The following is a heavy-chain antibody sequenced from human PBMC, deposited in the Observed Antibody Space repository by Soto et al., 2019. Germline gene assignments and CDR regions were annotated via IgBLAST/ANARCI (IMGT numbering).Heavy chain of an antibody. J-gene: IGHJ6*02. CDR2: INSDGSSA. CDR1: GFTITSHW. V-gene: IGHV3-74*01. Sequence: GGSLRLSCAASGFTITSHWMHWVRRAPGKGLVWVSRINSDGSSANYADYVKDRFTISRDNARNTLYLQMRSLRGEDTAVYYCARELAPNDTPPSYLMDVWGQGTTVTVSS. CDR3: ARELAPNDTPPSYLMDV. D-gene: IGHD3-3*02.